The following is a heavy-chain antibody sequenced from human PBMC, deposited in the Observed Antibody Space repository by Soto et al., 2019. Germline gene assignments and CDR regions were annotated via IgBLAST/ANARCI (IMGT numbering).Heavy chain of an antibody. V-gene: IGHV1-18*01. J-gene: IGHJ4*02. D-gene: IGHD3-3*01. CDR2: ISAYNGNT. Sequence: QVQLVQSGAEAKKPGASVKVSCKASGYTFTSYGISWVRQAPGQGLEWMGWISAYNGNTNYAQKLQGRVTMTTDTSTSTAYMELRSLRSDDTAVYYCARVIDEITIFGVVIQNYFDYWGQGTLVTVSS. CDR1: GYTFTSYG. CDR3: ARVIDEITIFGVVIQNYFDY.